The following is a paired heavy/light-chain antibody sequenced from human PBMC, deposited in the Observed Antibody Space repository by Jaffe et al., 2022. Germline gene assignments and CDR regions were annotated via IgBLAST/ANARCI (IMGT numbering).Heavy chain of an antibody. V-gene: IGHV3-30*02. J-gene: IGHJ4*02. CDR2: SHYDGVNT. CDR1: GFTFSHNG. CDR3: AKGYSSAWYDFDS. D-gene: IGHD6-19*01. Sequence: QVHLVESGGGVVQPGGSLRLSCAGSGFTFSHNGMSWVRQAPGKGLEWVAFSHYDGVNTYYRESVKGRFTISRDNSQNTLSLEMNSLRPEDTAVYYCAKGYSSAWYDFDSWGQGTLVTVSP.
Light chain of an antibody. CDR1: QSLLHSDGNTY. Sequence: IVLTQTPLSSPVTLGQPASISCRSSQSLLHSDGNTYLSWLHQRPGQPPRLLIYKISHRFSGVPDRFSGSGAGTDFTLKISRVEAEDVGVYYCMQATQSWSFGQGTKVEIK. CDR2: KIS. J-gene: IGKJ1*01. V-gene: IGKV2-24*01. CDR3: MQATQSWS.